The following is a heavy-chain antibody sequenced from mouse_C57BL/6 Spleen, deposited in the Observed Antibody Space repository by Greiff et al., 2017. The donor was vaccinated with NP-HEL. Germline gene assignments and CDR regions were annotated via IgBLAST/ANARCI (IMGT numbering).Heavy chain of an antibody. D-gene: IGHD2-4*01. V-gene: IGHV1-80*01. CDR1: GYAFSSYW. Sequence: VQLQQSGAELVKPGASVKISCKASGYAFSSYWLNWVKQRPGKGLEWIGQIYPGDGDTNYNGKFKGKATLTADKSSSTAYMQLSSLTSEDAAVYFCARWAYDYVAYWGQGTLVTVSA. CDR3: ARWAYDYVAY. J-gene: IGHJ3*01. CDR2: IYPGDGDT.